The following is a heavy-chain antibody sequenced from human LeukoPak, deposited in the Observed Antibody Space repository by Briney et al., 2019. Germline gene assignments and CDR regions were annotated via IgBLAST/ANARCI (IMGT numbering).Heavy chain of an antibody. CDR1: GGSISNYY. D-gene: IGHD1-1*01. CDR3: ARGWNDVFVDY. V-gene: IGHV4-4*07. CDR2: INTSGRT. Sequence: SETLSLTXTVSGGSISNYYWSWIRQPAGKGLEWTGRINTSGRTNYNPSLKSRVTMSVDPSKNQFSLNLSSVTAADTAVYYCARGWNDVFVDYWGQGTLVTVSS. J-gene: IGHJ4*02.